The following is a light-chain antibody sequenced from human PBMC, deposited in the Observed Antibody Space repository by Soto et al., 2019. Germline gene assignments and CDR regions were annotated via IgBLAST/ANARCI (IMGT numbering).Light chain of an antibody. J-gene: IGLJ2*01. CDR3: SSYAGRRYFVL. CDR1: SSDIGGYDY. Sequence: QSALTQPPSASGSPGQSVTISCTGPSSDIGGYDYVSWYQQHPGKAPKLMIYEVDKRPSGVPDRFSGSKSGNTASLTGTGIQADDEADYYCSSYAGRRYFVLFGGGTKLTVL. CDR2: EVD. V-gene: IGLV2-8*01.